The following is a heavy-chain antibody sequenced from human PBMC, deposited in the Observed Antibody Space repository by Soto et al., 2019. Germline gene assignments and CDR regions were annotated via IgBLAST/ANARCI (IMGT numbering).Heavy chain of an antibody. J-gene: IGHJ3*02. CDR3: AQTSKMTTVVNGAFDI. V-gene: IGHV1-69*13. D-gene: IGHD4-17*01. Sequence: ASVKVSCKASGGTFSSYAISWVRQAPGQGLEWMGGIIPIFGTANYAQKFQGRVTITADESTSTAYMELSSLRSEDTAVYYCAQTSKMTTVVNGAFDIWGQGTRVTVSS. CDR2: IIPIFGTA. CDR1: GGTFSSYA.